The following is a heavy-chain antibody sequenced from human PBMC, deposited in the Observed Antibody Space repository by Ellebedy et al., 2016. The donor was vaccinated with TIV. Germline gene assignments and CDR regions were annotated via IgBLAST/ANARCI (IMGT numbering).Heavy chain of an antibody. CDR2: IYSGADGGDT. V-gene: IGHV3-53*01. Sequence: GESLKISCAASGFTVSSNYMNWVRQAPGKGLEWVSVIYSGADGGDTYYADSVKGRFTISRDNSKNTLYLQMNSLRAEDTAVYYCARDAADSGGKLDYWGQGALVTVSS. J-gene: IGHJ4*02. CDR3: ARDAADSGGKLDY. D-gene: IGHD4-23*01. CDR1: GFTVSSNY.